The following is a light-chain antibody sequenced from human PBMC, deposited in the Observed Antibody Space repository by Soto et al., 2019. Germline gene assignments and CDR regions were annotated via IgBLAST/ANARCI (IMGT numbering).Light chain of an antibody. Sequence: EIVLTQSPGTLSLSPGEIAFLSGRATQSVSSDSLAWYRKKPGQAPRLLVYDASSRATGIPDRFSGSGSGTDFSLTISRLEPEDFAVYYCQQYGSAPRMFGKGTKVEIK. J-gene: IGKJ1*01. CDR3: QQYGSAPRM. CDR2: DAS. V-gene: IGKV3-20*01. CDR1: QSVSSDS.